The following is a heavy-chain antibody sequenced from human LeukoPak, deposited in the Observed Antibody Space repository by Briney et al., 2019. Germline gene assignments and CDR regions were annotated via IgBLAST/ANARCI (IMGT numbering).Heavy chain of an antibody. V-gene: IGHV1-69*06. Sequence: ASVKVPCKTSGGTFSSYAISWVRQAPGQGLEWMGGIIPKFDTTNYTQKFQGRVSITADKSTSTTYVELGSLRSDDTAVYYCARGGGYCSGGNYYSYQDYWDQGTLVTVSS. D-gene: IGHD2-15*01. CDR1: GGTFSSYA. J-gene: IGHJ4*02. CDR2: IIPKFDTT. CDR3: ARGGGYCSGGNYYSYQDY.